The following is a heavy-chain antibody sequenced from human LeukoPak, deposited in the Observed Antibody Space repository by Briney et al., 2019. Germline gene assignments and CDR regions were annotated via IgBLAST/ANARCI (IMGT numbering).Heavy chain of an antibody. Sequence: ASVKVSCKASGYTFTSYGISWVRQAPGQGLEWMGWISAYNGNTNYAQKLQGRVTMTTDTSTSTAYMELSSLRSEDTAVYYCASGPAAMRYYYYYYYMDVWGKGTTVTVSS. V-gene: IGHV1-18*01. CDR3: ASGPAAMRYYYYYYYMDV. CDR2: ISAYNGNT. D-gene: IGHD2-2*01. J-gene: IGHJ6*03. CDR1: GYTFTSYG.